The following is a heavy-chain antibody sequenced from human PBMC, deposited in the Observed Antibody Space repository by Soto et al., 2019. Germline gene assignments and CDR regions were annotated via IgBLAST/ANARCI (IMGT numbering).Heavy chain of an antibody. CDR3: VSHRNYIVVSGSFFDY. CDR1: GGSISSYY. D-gene: IGHD6-19*01. CDR2: IYYSGST. J-gene: IGHJ4*02. Sequence: SETLSLTCTVSGGSISSYYWSWIRQPPGKGLEWIGYIYYSGSTNYNPSLKSRVTISVDTSKNQFSLKLTSVTAADTAVYFCVSHRNYIVVSGSFFDYWSQGTLVTV. V-gene: IGHV4-59*08.